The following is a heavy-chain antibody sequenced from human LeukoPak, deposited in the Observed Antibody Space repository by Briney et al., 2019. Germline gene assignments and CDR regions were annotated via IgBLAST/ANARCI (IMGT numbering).Heavy chain of an antibody. V-gene: IGHV3-48*01. CDR1: GFTFSSYS. J-gene: IGHJ3*02. CDR2: ISGSSSTR. Sequence: PGGSLRLSCAASGFTFSSYSMNWVRQAPGKGLEWVSYISGSSSTRYYADSVKGRFTISRGNAKNSLYLQMNSLRAEDTSVYYCARYGDYGAFDIWGQGTMVTVSS. CDR3: ARYGDYGAFDI. D-gene: IGHD4-17*01.